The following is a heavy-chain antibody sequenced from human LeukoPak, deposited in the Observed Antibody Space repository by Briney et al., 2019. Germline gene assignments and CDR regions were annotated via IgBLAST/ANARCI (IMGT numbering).Heavy chain of an antibody. Sequence: PGGSLRLSCAASGLTFSSHAMSWVRQAPGKGLEWVSTLSGSEGSTFYADSVKGRFTISRDNSKNTLYLQMSSLRDDDTAVYCCAKSLFMRDSSGKADYWGQGTLVTVSS. CDR2: LSGSEGST. D-gene: IGHD3-22*01. V-gene: IGHV3-23*01. CDR1: GLTFSSHA. J-gene: IGHJ4*02. CDR3: AKSLFMRDSSGKADY.